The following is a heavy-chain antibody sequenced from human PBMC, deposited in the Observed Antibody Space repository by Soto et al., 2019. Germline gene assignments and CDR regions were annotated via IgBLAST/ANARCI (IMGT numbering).Heavy chain of an antibody. Sequence: ASVKVSCKASGYTFTSYGISWVRQAPGQGLEWMGWINTYSGNINYAQKLQGRVTVTTDTSTSTAYMELRSLRSDDTAVYYCARDIFDVIIAARNYYCYGMDFWGRGSSVTVAS. D-gene: IGHD6-6*01. J-gene: IGHJ6*02. CDR2: INTYSGNI. CDR1: GYTFTSYG. V-gene: IGHV1-18*01. CDR3: ARDIFDVIIAARNYYCYGMDF.